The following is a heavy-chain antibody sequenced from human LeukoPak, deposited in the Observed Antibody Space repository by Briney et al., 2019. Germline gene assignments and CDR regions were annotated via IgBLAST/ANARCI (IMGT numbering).Heavy chain of an antibody. Sequence: PSETLSLTCTVSGGSISSSSYYWGWIRQPPGKGLEWIGSIYYSGSTYYNPSLKSRVTISVDTSKNQFSLKLSSVTAADTAVYFCARTNEGIAKTTRYYYYYMDVWGKGTTVTISS. CDR3: ARTNEGIAKTTRYYYYYMDV. D-gene: IGHD6-13*01. J-gene: IGHJ6*03. V-gene: IGHV4-39*07. CDR2: IYYSGST. CDR1: GGSISSSSYY.